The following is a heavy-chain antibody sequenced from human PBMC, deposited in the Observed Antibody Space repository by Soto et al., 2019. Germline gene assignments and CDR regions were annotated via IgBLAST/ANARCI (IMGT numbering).Heavy chain of an antibody. J-gene: IGHJ6*02. Sequence: PSETLSLTCTVSGGSISSGGYYWSWIRQHPGKGLEWIGYIYYSGSTYYNPSLKSRVTISVDTSKNQFSLKLSSVTAADTAVYYCARSIAARQIYYYYGMDVWGQGTTVTVSS. CDR2: IYYSGST. CDR3: ARSIAARQIYYYYGMDV. V-gene: IGHV4-31*03. CDR1: GGSISSGGYY. D-gene: IGHD6-6*01.